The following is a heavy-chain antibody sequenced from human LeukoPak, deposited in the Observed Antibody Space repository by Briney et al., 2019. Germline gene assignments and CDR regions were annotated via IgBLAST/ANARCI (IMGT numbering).Heavy chain of an antibody. CDR2: INPNSGGT. CDR3: ARGDIITIFGVVILNWFDP. CDR1: GHTFTGYY. Sequence: ASVNVSCKASGHTFTGYYMHWARHAPGQGLEWMGWINPNSGGTNYAQKFQGRVTMTRDTSISTAYMELSRLRSDDTAVYYCARGDIITIFGVVILNWFDPWGQGTLGTVS. J-gene: IGHJ5*02. V-gene: IGHV1-2*02. D-gene: IGHD3-3*01.